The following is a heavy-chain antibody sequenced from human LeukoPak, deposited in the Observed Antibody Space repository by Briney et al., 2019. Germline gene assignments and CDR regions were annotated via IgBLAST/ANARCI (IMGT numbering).Heavy chain of an antibody. Sequence: PGGSLRLSCAASGFTVSSNYMSWVRQAPGKGLEWVSYISSSGSTIQYADSVKGRFTISRDTAKNSLYLQMNSLRAEDTAIYYCARFATGVDYWGQGTLVTVSS. CDR1: GFTVSSNY. CDR3: ARFATGVDY. CDR2: ISSSGSTI. V-gene: IGHV3-11*01. D-gene: IGHD2-15*01. J-gene: IGHJ4*02.